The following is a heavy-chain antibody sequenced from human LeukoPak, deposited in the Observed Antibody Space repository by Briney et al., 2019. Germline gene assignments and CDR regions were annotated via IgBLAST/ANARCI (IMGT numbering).Heavy chain of an antibody. CDR3: ASSGHYYDSSGYFDAFDI. D-gene: IGHD3-22*01. CDR1: GYTFTSYY. J-gene: IGHJ3*02. CDR2: INPTGGST. Sequence: GASVKVSCKASGYTFTSYYMHWVRQAPGQGLEWMGLINPTGGSTGYAQKFQGRVTMTRDMSTSTDYMELSSLRSEDTAIYYCASSGHYYDSSGYFDAFDIWGQGTMVTVSS. V-gene: IGHV1-46*01.